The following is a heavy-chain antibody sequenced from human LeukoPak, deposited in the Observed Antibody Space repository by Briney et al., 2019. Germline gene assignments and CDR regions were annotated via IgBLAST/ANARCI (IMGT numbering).Heavy chain of an antibody. Sequence: GGSLRLSCAASGFTFSSYDMHWVRQATGKGLEWVSAIGTAGDTYYPGSVKGRFTISRENAKNSLYLQMNSLRAGDTAVYYCARLSRQVAGFDYWGQGTLVTVFS. CDR2: IGTAGDT. CDR3: ARLSRQVAGFDY. J-gene: IGHJ4*02. D-gene: IGHD6-19*01. CDR1: GFTFSSYD. V-gene: IGHV3-13*01.